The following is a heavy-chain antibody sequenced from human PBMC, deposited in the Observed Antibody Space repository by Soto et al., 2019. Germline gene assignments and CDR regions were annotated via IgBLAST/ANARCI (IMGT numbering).Heavy chain of an antibody. V-gene: IGHV4-31*03. Sequence: PSETLSLTCTVSGGSIRSGGYYWSWVRQNPRKGLEWIGNIYYSGNTNYNPSLKSRVTISVDTSKNQFSLKLSSVTAADTAVYYCARGSSWLDAFDIWGQGTMVTVSS. J-gene: IGHJ3*02. CDR2: IYYSGNT. CDR3: ARGSSWLDAFDI. CDR1: GGSIRSGGYY. D-gene: IGHD6-13*01.